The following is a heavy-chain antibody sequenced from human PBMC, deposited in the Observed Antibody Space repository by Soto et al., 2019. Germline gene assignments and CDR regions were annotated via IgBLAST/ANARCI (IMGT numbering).Heavy chain of an antibody. CDR1: GFTFSSYG. J-gene: IGHJ4*02. Sequence: GGSLRLSCEASGFTFSSYGMHWVRQAPGKGLEWVAVIWYDGSKKYHGDSVMGRFTISRDNSKNTLYLQMNSLRDDDTAVYYCARSVVVPAALDYWGQGTPVTVSS. D-gene: IGHD2-2*01. CDR3: ARSVVVPAALDY. CDR2: IWYDGSKK. V-gene: IGHV3-33*01.